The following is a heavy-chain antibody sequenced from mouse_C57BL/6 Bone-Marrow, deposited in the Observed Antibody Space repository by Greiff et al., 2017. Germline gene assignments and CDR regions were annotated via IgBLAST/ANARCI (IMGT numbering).Heavy chain of an antibody. D-gene: IGHD1-1*01. CDR3: LYGSSHWYFDV. CDR1: GYTFTDYE. CDR2: IDPETGGT. V-gene: IGHV1-15*01. J-gene: IGHJ1*03. Sequence: VQLQQSGAELVRPGASVTLSCKASGYTFTDYEMHWVKQTPVHGLEWIGAIDPETGGTAYNQKFKGKAILTADKSSSTAYMGLRSLTSEDSAVYYCLYGSSHWYFDVWGTGTTVTVSS.